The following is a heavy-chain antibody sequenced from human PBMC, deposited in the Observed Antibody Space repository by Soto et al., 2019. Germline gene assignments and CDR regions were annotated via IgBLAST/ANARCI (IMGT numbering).Heavy chain of an antibody. CDR1: GYTFTSYG. CDR2: ISAYNGNT. D-gene: IGHD3-22*01. J-gene: IGHJ6*02. Sequence: QVQLVQSGAEVKKPGASVKVSCKASGYTFTSYGISWVRQAPGQGLEWMGWISAYNGNTNYAQKLQGRVTMTTDTSKSTAYMELRSLGSDDTAVYYWARDGSATMIVVVGMDVWGQGTTVTVSS. V-gene: IGHV1-18*01. CDR3: ARDGSATMIVVVGMDV.